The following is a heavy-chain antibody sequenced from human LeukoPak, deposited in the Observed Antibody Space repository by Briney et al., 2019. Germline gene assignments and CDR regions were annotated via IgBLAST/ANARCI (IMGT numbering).Heavy chain of an antibody. J-gene: IGHJ6*04. CDR3: ARPYCGSGSYGYYYYGIDG. V-gene: IGHV3-48*03. CDR1: GFTFSSYE. D-gene: IGHD3-10*01. CDR2: ISSSGSTI. Sequence: GGSLRLSCAASGFTFSSYEMNWVRQAPGKGLEWVSYISSSGSTIYYADSVKGRFIISRDNAKNSLYLQMNSLKGEDTAVYYCARPYCGSGSYGYYYYGIDGRGKGTTVSVS.